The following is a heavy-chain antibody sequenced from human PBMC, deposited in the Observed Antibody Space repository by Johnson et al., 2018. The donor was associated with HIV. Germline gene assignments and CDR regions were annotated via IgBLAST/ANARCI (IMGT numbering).Heavy chain of an antibody. V-gene: IGHV3-30*03. CDR1: GFTFKTYG. Sequence: QVQLVESGGGVAQPGRSLRLSCAASGFTFKTYGMHWVRQAPGEGLQWVASISHDGSNKYYVDSVKGRFTISRDNSKNTLYLQMNSLRVEDTAVYYCAGAFTIRDAFDIWGQGTMVTVSS. J-gene: IGHJ3*02. CDR3: AGAFTIRDAFDI. CDR2: ISHDGSNK. D-gene: IGHD3-10*01.